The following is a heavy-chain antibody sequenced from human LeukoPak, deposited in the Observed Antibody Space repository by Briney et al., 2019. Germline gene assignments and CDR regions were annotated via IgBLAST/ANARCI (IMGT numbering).Heavy chain of an antibody. CDR1: GGSISSYY. J-gene: IGHJ6*02. D-gene: IGHD6-6*01. CDR3: ARSKLVSGYYYFYGMDV. CDR2: IYYSGST. V-gene: IGHV4-59*08. Sequence: SETLSLTCTVSGGSISSYYWSWIRQPPGKGLEWIGYIYYSGSTNYNPSLKSRVTISVDTSKNQFSLKLNSVTAADTAVYYCARSKLVSGYYYFYGMDVWGQGTTVTVSS.